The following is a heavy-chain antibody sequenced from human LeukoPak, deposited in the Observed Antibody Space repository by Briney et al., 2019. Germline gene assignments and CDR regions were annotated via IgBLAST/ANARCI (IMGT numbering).Heavy chain of an antibody. J-gene: IGHJ6*03. CDR1: AHTFTCSD. D-gene: IGHD3-9*01. CDR2: MTPNSGNT. CDR3: ARAGYDILTGYSYYYYMDV. V-gene: IGHV1-8*01. Sequence: ASVKVSCQAHAHTFTCSDTNWARHATGQGLDWMGWMTPNSGNTVDAQELHGSVNLTTNTSISTAYMEVSSLRSEDTAVYYCARAGYDILTGYSYYYYMDVWGKGTTVTISS.